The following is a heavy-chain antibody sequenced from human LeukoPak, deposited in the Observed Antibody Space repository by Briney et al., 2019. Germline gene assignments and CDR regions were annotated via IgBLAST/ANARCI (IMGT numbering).Heavy chain of an antibody. Sequence: SETLSLTCTVSGGSISSSSYYWGWIRQPPGKGLEWIGSIYYSGSTYYNPSLKSRVTISVDTSKNQFSLKLSSVTAADTAVYYCANPNPMNGYNPYFDYWGQGTLVTVSS. J-gene: IGHJ4*02. CDR2: IYYSGST. V-gene: IGHV4-39*01. CDR1: GGSISSSSYY. CDR3: ANPNPMNGYNPYFDY. D-gene: IGHD5-12*01.